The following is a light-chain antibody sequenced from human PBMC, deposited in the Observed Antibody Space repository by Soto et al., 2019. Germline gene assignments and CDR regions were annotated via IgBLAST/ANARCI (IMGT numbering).Light chain of an antibody. V-gene: IGKV3-15*01. Sequence: EIVMTQSQATLPVSPGESVTLSCRASQSVNNNLAWYQQKPGHAPRLLIYGASARATGIPARFSGSGSGTEFTLTISSLQSEDFAVYYCQQYNNWPLTFGGGTKVEIK. CDR3: QQYNNWPLT. J-gene: IGKJ4*01. CDR1: QSVNNN. CDR2: GAS.